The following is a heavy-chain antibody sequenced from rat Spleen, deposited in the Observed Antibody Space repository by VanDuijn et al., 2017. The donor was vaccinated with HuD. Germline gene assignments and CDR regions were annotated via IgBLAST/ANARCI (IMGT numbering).Heavy chain of an antibody. CDR2: IWSGGST. CDR3: ARGMTRSFAY. D-gene: IGHD1-7*01. J-gene: IGHJ3*01. V-gene: IGHV2-16*01. CDR1: GFSLTSYG. Sequence: QVQLKESGPGLVQPSQTLSLTCTVSGFSLTSYGVSWVRQPPGKGLEWIGEIWSGGSTHYNPALKSRLSISRDTSKSQVFLKMNSLQTEDTAMYFCARGMTRSFAYWGQGTLVTVSS.